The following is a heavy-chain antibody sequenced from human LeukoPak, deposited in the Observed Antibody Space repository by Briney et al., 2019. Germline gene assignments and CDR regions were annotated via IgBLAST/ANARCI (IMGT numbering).Heavy chain of an antibody. CDR2: IYYRGST. Sequence: SETLSLTCPVSGGSISSGGSYWSWLRQHPGKGLEWTGYIYYRGSTYYNSSLKFRLTISVDTSKTQFSLKLSSVTAADTAVYYCARGKADILACNYGLDVWGQGTTVTVSS. V-gene: IGHV4-31*03. CDR3: ARGKADILACNYGLDV. J-gene: IGHJ6*02. D-gene: IGHD3-9*01. CDR1: GGSISSGGSY.